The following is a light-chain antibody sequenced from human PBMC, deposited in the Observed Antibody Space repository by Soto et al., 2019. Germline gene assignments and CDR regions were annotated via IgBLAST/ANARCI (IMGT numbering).Light chain of an antibody. J-gene: IGLJ3*02. V-gene: IGLV2-8*01. CDR1: SSDVGAYNY. CDR3: SSYAGSTGV. Sequence: QSALTQPPSASGSPGQSVTISCTGTSSDVGAYNYVSWYQQHPGKAPKLMIYEVNKRPSGVPDRFSGSKSGNTASLTVSGLQAEDEADYYCSSYAGSTGVFGGGTKVTVL. CDR2: EVN.